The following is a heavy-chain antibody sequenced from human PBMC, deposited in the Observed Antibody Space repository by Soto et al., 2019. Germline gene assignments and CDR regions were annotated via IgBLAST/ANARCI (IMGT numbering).Heavy chain of an antibody. CDR3: ATHLITPGGSHGWGFDY. CDR2: FDPEDGDT. V-gene: IGHV1-24*01. Sequence: QVQLVQSGAEVKKPGASVKVSCKVSGYTLTELSMHWVRQAPGKGLEWLGGFDPEDGDTIYAQKLQGRVTMTEDTATDTAYMELSSVRSEDTAVYYCATHLITPGGSHGWGFDYWGQGTLVTVSS. D-gene: IGHD2-8*02. J-gene: IGHJ4*02. CDR1: GYTLTELS.